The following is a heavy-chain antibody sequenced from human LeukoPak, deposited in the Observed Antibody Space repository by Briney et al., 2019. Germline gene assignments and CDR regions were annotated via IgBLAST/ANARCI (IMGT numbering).Heavy chain of an antibody. J-gene: IGHJ4*02. CDR3: ARDDSSGYPTDY. CDR1: GGTFSSYA. D-gene: IGHD3-22*01. V-gene: IGHV1-69*13. Sequence: SVKVSRKASGGTFSSYAISWVRQAPGQGLEWMGGIIPIFGTANYAQKFQGRVTITADESTSTAYMELSSLGSEDTAVYYCARDDSSGYPTDYWGQGTLVTVSS. CDR2: IIPIFGTA.